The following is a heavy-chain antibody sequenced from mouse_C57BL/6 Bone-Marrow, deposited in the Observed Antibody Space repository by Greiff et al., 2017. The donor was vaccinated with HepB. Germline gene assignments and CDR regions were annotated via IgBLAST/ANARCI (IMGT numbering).Heavy chain of an antibody. Sequence: QVQLQQPGAELVKPGASVKLSCKASGYTFTSYWMQWVKQRPGQGLEWIGEIDPSDSYTNYNQKFKGKATLTVDKSSSTAYMQLSSLTSEDSAVYYCARSGWLLPDYWGQGTTLTVSS. CDR3: ARSGWLLPDY. J-gene: IGHJ2*01. D-gene: IGHD2-3*01. CDR2: IDPSDSYT. V-gene: IGHV1-50*01. CDR1: GYTFTSYW.